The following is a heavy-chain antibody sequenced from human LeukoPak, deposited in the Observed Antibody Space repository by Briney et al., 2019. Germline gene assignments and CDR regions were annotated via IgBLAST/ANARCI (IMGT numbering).Heavy chain of an antibody. CDR2: IYFSGST. D-gene: IGHD3-22*01. CDR1: GGSISSYY. V-gene: IGHV4-59*01. CDR3: ARTYDSSGYYDLAFDI. J-gene: IGHJ3*02. Sequence: SETLSLTCTDSGGSISSYYWSWIRQPPGKGLEWIGYIYFSGSTNYNPSLKSRVTTSVDTSKNQFSLKLSSVTAADTAVYYCARTYDSSGYYDLAFDIWGQGTMVTVSS.